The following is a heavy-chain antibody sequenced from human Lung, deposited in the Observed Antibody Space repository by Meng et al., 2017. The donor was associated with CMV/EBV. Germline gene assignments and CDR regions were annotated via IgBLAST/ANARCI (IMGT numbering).Heavy chain of an antibody. CDR2: ISSSSTI. V-gene: IGHV3-48*04. CDR3: ARDFPTDDFWSGYYPGYYGRDV. J-gene: IGHJ6*02. Sequence: GESLKISCAASGFTFSSYSMNWVRQAPGKGLEWVSYISSSSTIYYADSVKGRFTISRDNAKNSLYLQMNSLRAEDTAVYYCARDFPTDDFWSGYYPGYYGRDVWGQGTTVTVSS. CDR1: GFTFSSYS. D-gene: IGHD3-3*01.